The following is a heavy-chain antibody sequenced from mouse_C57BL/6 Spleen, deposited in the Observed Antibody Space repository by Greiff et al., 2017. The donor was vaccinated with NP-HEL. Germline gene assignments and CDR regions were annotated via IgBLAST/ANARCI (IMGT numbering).Heavy chain of an antibody. CDR1: GFTFSDYG. CDR2: ISSGSSTI. V-gene: IGHV5-17*01. CDR3: ARQTGTYWYFDV. Sequence: EVKLMESGGGLVKPGGSLKLSCAASGFTFSDYGMHWVRQAPEKGLELVAYISSGSSTIYYADTVKGRFTISRDNAKNTLFLQMTSLRSEETAMYYCARQTGTYWYFDVWGTGTTVTGTS. J-gene: IGHJ1*03. D-gene: IGHD4-1*01.